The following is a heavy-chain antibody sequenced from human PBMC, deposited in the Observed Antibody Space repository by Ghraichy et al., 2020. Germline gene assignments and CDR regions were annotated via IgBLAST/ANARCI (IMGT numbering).Heavy chain of an antibody. J-gene: IGHJ3*02. CDR1: GGSISSSSYY. CDR3: ASLITMIVVVTVSDAFDI. Sequence: SETLSLTCTVSGGSISSSSYYWGWIRQPPGKGLEWIGSIYYSGSTYYNPSLKSRVTISVDTSKNQFSLKLSSVTAADTAVYYCASLITMIVVVTVSDAFDIWGQGTMVTVSS. CDR2: IYYSGST. V-gene: IGHV4-39*01. D-gene: IGHD3-22*01.